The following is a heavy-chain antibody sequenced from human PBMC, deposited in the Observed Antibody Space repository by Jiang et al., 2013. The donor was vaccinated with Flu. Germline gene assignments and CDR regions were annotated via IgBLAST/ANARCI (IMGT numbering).Heavy chain of an antibody. CDR1: GFTFDSHA. V-gene: IGHV3-23*04. CDR2: ISGSGART. Sequence: VQLVESGGGLVRPGGSLRLSCAASGFTFDSHAMSWVRQAPGKGLEWVSGISGSGARTLYADSVKGRFTISRDNSKNTLFLQMNSLRADDTAIYYCAKDNGPENYDFSHYYRYGMDVWGQGTTVT. D-gene: IGHD3-3*01. J-gene: IGHJ6*02. CDR3: AKDNGPENYDFSHYYRYGMDV.